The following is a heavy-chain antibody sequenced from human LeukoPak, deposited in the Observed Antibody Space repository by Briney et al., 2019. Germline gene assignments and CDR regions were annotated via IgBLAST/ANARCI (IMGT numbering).Heavy chain of an antibody. J-gene: IGHJ4*02. CDR1: GFTFSSYA. V-gene: IGHV3-23*01. CDR2: ISGSGGST. Sequence: GGSPRLSCAASGFTFSSYAMSWVRQAPGKGLEWVSAISGSGGSTYYADSVKGRFTISRDNSKNTLFLQMNSLRAEDTAVYYCAKGSYSSGWYSDYWGQGTLVTVSA. CDR3: AKGSYSSGWYSDY. D-gene: IGHD6-19*01.